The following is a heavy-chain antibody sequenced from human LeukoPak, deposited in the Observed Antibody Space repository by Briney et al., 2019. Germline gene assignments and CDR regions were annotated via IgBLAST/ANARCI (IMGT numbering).Heavy chain of an antibody. CDR1: GGSFSGYY. V-gene: IGHV4-34*01. CDR2: INHSGST. D-gene: IGHD2-2*02. CDR3: AREGADYNFDY. J-gene: IGHJ4*02. Sequence: SETLSLTCAVYGGSFSGYYWGWIRQPPGKGLEWIGEINHSGSTNYNPSLKSRVTISVDTPKNQFSLKLSSVTAADTAVYYCAREGADYNFDYWGQGTLVTVSS.